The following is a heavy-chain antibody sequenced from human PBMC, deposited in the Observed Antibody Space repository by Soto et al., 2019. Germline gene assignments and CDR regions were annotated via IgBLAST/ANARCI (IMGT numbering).Heavy chain of an antibody. CDR1: GFTFSNYG. CDR3: AKELGIVGATFSFDY. V-gene: IGHV3-30*18. Sequence: SLRLSCAASGFTFSNYGMHWVRQAPGKGLEWVAVISFDGSNKYYADSVKGRFTISRDNSKDTLYLQMNSLRPEDTAVYYCAKELGIVGATFSFDYWGQGTLVTVSS. J-gene: IGHJ4*02. CDR2: ISFDGSNK. D-gene: IGHD1-26*01.